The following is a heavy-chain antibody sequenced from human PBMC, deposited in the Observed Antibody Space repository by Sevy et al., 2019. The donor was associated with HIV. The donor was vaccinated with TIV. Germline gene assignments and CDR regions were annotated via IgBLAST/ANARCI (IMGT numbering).Heavy chain of an antibody. Sequence: GGSLRLSCAASGFTFSSYGMHWVRQAPGKGLEWVALICYDGNNNYYADSVKGRFTISRDNANHMLFLEVSSLRAEATAVYYCVRGKDYFGSDSSNLDSWGQGTLVTVSS. CDR3: VRGKDYFGSDSSNLDS. CDR1: GFTFSSYG. V-gene: IGHV3-33*01. J-gene: IGHJ4*02. D-gene: IGHD3-10*01. CDR2: ICYDGNNN.